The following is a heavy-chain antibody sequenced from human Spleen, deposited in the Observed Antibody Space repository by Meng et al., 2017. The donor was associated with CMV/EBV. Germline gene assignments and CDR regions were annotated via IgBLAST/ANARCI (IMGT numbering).Heavy chain of an antibody. D-gene: IGHD2-2*01. CDR3: AKDLGYQLLPYYYYGMDV. Sequence: GGSLRLSCAASGFSFGSYAMSWVRQAPGKGLEWVSLITNSGADTFYADSVKGRFTISRDNSNNTLFLQMKSLRAEDTAVYYCAKDLGYQLLPYYYYGMDVWGQGTTVTVSS. J-gene: IGHJ6*02. CDR1: GFSFGSYA. V-gene: IGHV3-23*01. CDR2: ITNSGADT.